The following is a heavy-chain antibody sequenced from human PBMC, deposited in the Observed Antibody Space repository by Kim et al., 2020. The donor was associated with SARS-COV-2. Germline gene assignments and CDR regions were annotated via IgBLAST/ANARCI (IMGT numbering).Heavy chain of an antibody. CDR3: AKSSPDHNWYFDL. CDR2: VSGSGGST. Sequence: GGSLRLSCAASGFTFSNNGMSCVRQAPGKGLEWGKGLEWVSAVSGSGGSTFYTDSVKGRFTISRDNSKNTLYLQMNSLRAEDTAVYYCAKSSPDHNWYFDLWGRGTLVSVSS. J-gene: IGHJ2*01. CDR1: GFTFSNNG. V-gene: IGHV3-23*01.